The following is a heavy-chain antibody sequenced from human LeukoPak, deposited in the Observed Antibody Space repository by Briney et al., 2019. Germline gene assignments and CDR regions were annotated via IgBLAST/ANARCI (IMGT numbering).Heavy chain of an antibody. CDR2: ISSSGSTI. CDR3: ARWSRVYSSSFTFDY. J-gene: IGHJ4*02. V-gene: IGHV3-11*04. D-gene: IGHD6-6*01. CDR1: GFTFSDYY. Sequence: GGSLRLSCAASGFTFSDYYMSWLRQAPGEGLEWVSYISSSGSTIYYADSVKGRLTISRDNAKNSLYLQMNSLRAEDTAVYYCARWSRVYSSSFTFDYWGREPWSPSPQ.